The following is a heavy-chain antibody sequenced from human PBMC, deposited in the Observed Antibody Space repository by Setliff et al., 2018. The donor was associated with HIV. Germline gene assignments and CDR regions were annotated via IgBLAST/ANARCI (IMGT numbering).Heavy chain of an antibody. Sequence: GASVKVSCKASGYTFTNYGISWVRQAPGQGLEWVGWISAYNGNTIYAQQFQGRVTMTRNTSISTAYMELSSLRSEDTAVYYCATSVATFDSVDYWGQGTLVTVSS. V-gene: IGHV1-18*01. CDR2: ISAYNGNT. J-gene: IGHJ4*02. D-gene: IGHD1-26*01. CDR3: ATSVATFDSVDY. CDR1: GYTFTNYG.